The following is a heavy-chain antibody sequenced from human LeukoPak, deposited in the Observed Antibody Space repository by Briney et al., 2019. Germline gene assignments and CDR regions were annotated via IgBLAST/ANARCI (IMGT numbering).Heavy chain of an antibody. CDR3: ARGPYCGGDCYRPDWYFDL. D-gene: IGHD2-21*02. V-gene: IGHV1-69*05. Sequence: SVKVSCKASGGTFSSYAISWVRQAPGQGLEWMRRIIPIFGTANYAQKFQGRVTITTDESTSTAYMELSSLRSEDTAVYYCARGPYCGGDCYRPDWYFDLWGRGTLVTVSS. J-gene: IGHJ2*01. CDR1: GGTFSSYA. CDR2: IIPIFGTA.